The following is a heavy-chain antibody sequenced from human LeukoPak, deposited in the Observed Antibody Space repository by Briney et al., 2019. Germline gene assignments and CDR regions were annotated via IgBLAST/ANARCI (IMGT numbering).Heavy chain of an antibody. CDR3: AKWDRLHRDTY. Sequence: GGPLRPPCAASGFPFSTFPMSGSRPPPGRGREGVSAISGSGGSTYYADSVKGRFTISRDNSKNTLYLQMNSLRAEDTAVYHCAKWDRLHRDTYWGQGTLVTVSS. J-gene: IGHJ4*02. V-gene: IGHV3-23*01. CDR2: ISGSGGST. D-gene: IGHD4-4*01. CDR1: GFPFSTFP.